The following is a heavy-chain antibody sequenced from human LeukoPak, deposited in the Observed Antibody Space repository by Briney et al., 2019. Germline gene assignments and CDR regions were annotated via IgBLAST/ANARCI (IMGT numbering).Heavy chain of an antibody. D-gene: IGHD2-21*02. CDR2: IRYDGSNK. Sequence: PGGSLRLSCAASGFTFSSYGMHWVRQAPGKGLEWVAFIRYDGSNKYYADSVKGRFTISRDNSKNTLYLQMNSLRAEDTAVYYCAKGDPVHYYYMDVWGKGTTVTISS. CDR1: GFTFSSYG. CDR3: AKGDPVHYYYMDV. J-gene: IGHJ6*03. V-gene: IGHV3-30*02.